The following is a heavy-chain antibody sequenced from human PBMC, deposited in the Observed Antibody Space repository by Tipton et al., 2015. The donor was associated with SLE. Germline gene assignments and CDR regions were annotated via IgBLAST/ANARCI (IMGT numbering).Heavy chain of an antibody. J-gene: IGHJ3*02. D-gene: IGHD4-23*01. V-gene: IGHV4-59*12. Sequence: TLSLTCTVSGGSISSYYWSWIRQPPGKGLEWIGYIYYSGATTYNPSLKSRVTISVDTSKNQLSLKLSSVTAVDTAVYYCARTFYGGGDAFDIWGQGTMVTVSS. CDR2: IYYSGAT. CDR3: ARTFYGGGDAFDI. CDR1: GGSISSYY.